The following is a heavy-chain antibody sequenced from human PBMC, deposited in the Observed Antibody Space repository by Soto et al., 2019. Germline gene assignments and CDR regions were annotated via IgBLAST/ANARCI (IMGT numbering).Heavy chain of an antibody. Sequence: SETLSLTCAVYGGSFSGYYWSWIRQPPGKGLEWIGEINHSGSTNYNPSLKSRVTISVDTSKNQFSLKLSSVTAADTAVYYCARGPAYCGGDCYSGVDYWGQGTLVTVSS. D-gene: IGHD2-21*02. V-gene: IGHV4-34*01. CDR1: GGSFSGYY. J-gene: IGHJ4*02. CDR2: INHSGST. CDR3: ARGPAYCGGDCYSGVDY.